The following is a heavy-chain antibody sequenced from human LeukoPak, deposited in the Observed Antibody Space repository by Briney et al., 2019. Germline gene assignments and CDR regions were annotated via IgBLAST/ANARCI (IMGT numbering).Heavy chain of an antibody. CDR2: IKEDGREK. J-gene: IGHJ4*02. D-gene: IGHD2-21*01. Sequence: GGSLRLSCATSGFTXNTFWMTWVRQAPGKGLEWVANIKEDGREKYYVDSVQGRFTISRDNARNSLYLQMNSLRVEDTAIYYCARDKRGHYYWGQGTLVTVSS. CDR3: ARDKRGHYY. CDR1: GFTXNTFW. V-gene: IGHV3-7*01.